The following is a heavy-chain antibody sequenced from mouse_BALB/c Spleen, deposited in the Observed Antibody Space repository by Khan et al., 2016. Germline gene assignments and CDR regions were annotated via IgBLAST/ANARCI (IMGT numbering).Heavy chain of an antibody. V-gene: IGHV1-74*01. Sequence: QVQLQQPGTELVRPRVSVKLSCKASGYSFTNYWMNWVKQRPGQGLEWIGMIHPSDSETRLNQNFKDKATLTVDKSSNIAYMQLNSPTSEDSAVDYCVIRPMMDGGMDFWGQGTSVTVSS. J-gene: IGHJ4*01. CDR2: IHPSDSET. CDR1: GYSFTNYW. CDR3: VIRPMMDGGMDF. D-gene: IGHD2-3*01.